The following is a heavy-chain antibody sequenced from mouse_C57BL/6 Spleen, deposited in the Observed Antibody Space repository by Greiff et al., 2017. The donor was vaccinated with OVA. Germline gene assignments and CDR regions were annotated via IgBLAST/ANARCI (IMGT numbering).Heavy chain of an antibody. CDR1: GFTFSDFY. CDR3: ARNYYGSSYEWYFDV. CDR2: SRNKANDYTT. D-gene: IGHD1-1*01. J-gene: IGHJ1*03. Sequence: DVHLVESGGGLVQSGRSLRLSCATSGFTFSDFYMEWVRQAPGKGLEWIAASRNKANDYTTEYSASVKGRFIVSRDTSQSILYLQMNALRAEDTANYYCARNYYGSSYEWYFDVWGTGTTVTVSS. V-gene: IGHV7-1*01.